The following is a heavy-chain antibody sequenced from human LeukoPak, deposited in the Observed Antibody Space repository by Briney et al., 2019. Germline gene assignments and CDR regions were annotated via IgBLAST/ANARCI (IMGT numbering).Heavy chain of an antibody. CDR1: GYTFTSYG. CDR3: ARGRSIQLWLPVY. V-gene: IGHV1-18*01. D-gene: IGHD5-18*01. J-gene: IGHJ4*02. Sequence: GASVTLSCTASGYTFTSYGISWGRQAPGQGLEWMGWISAYNGNTNYEQKLQGRLTMTTDTYTSTAYMELRSLRSDDTVVYYCARGRSIQLWLPVYWGQGTLVTVSS. CDR2: ISAYNGNT.